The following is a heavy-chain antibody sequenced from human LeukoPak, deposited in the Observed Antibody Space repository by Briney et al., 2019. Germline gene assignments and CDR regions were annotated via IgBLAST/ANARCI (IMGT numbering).Heavy chain of an antibody. CDR3: ARHLQDYYGSGSYYKKSKYYFDY. CDR2: INHSGST. D-gene: IGHD3-10*01. J-gene: IGHJ4*02. CDR1: GGSFSGYY. Sequence: PSETLSLTCAVYGGSFSGYYWSWIRQPPGKGLEWIGEINHSGSTNYNPSLKSRVTISVDTSKNQFSLKLSSVTAADTAVYYCARHLQDYYGSGSYYKKSKYYFDYWGQGTLVTVSS. V-gene: IGHV4-34*01.